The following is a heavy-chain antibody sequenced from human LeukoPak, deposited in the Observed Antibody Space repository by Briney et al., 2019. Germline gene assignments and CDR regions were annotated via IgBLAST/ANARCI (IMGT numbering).Heavy chain of an antibody. V-gene: IGHV3-21*01. J-gene: IGHJ6*04. CDR2: ISSSSSYI. D-gene: IGHD3-3*01. CDR1: GFTFSSYS. Sequence: RTGGSLRLSCAASGFTFSSYSMNWVRQAPGKGLECVSSISSSSSYIYYADSVKGRFTISRGNAKNSLYLQMNSLRAEDTAVYYCARDPNDFWSGYSQYYYYGMDVWGEGTTVTVSS. CDR3: ARDPNDFWSGYSQYYYYGMDV.